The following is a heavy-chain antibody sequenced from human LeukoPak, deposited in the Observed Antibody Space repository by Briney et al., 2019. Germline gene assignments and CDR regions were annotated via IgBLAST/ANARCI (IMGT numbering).Heavy chain of an antibody. CDR1: GFTSSSNW. D-gene: IGHD6-19*01. V-gene: IGHV3-7*01. CDR3: ARDRGSSGWYEFDY. CDR2: IKQDGSEK. J-gene: IGHJ4*02. Sequence: GGSLRLSCAASGFTSSSNWMSWVRQAPGKGLEWVANIKQDGSEKYYVDSVKGRFTISRDNAKNSLYLQMNSLRAEDTAVYYCARDRGSSGWYEFDYWGQGTLVTVSS.